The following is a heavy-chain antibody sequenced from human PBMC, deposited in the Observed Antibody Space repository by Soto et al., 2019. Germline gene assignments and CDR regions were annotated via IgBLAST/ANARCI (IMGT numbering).Heavy chain of an antibody. Sequence: ASVKVSCKASGGTFSIYGFSWVRQAPGQGPEWIGGIIPILTTPNYAQKFQGRVTIVADESTTTVYMELSSLKFEDTAVYYCATSVGIAPTGEDRMDVWGQGTSVTVSS. CDR1: GGTFSIYG. J-gene: IGHJ6*02. CDR2: IIPILTTP. D-gene: IGHD2-8*02. V-gene: IGHV1-69*13. CDR3: ATSVGIAPTGEDRMDV.